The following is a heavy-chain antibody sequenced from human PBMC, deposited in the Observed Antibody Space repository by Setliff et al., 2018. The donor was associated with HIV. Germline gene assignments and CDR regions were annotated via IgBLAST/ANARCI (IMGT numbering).Heavy chain of an antibody. CDR3: ARRWELLGGFDY. J-gene: IGHJ4*02. V-gene: IGHV4-39*01. Sequence: SETLSLTCTVSGGSISSRSYYWGWIRQPPGKGLEWIGSIYYSGSTYYNSSLQSRVTISLDTSKNQFSLKLTSVTAADTAVYYCARRWELLGGFDYWGQGTLVTVSS. CDR2: IYYSGST. D-gene: IGHD1-26*01. CDR1: GGSISSRSYY.